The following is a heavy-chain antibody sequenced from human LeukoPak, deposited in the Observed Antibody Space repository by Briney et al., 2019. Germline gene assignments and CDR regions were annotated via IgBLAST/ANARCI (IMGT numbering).Heavy chain of an antibody. Sequence: PGGSLRLSCAASGFTFSSYAMSWVRQAPGKGLEWVSAISGSGGSTYYADSVKGRFTISRDNSKNTLHLQMNSLRAEDTAVYYCATCSSTSCSLRASYYYYYMDVWGKGTTVTVSS. CDR2: ISGSGGST. D-gene: IGHD2-2*01. CDR3: ATCSSTSCSLRASYYYYYMDV. J-gene: IGHJ6*03. V-gene: IGHV3-23*01. CDR1: GFTFSSYA.